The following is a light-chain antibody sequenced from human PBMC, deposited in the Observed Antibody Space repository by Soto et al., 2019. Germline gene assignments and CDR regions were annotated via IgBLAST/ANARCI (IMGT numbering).Light chain of an antibody. CDR1: SSDVGSYNL. V-gene: IGLV2-23*01. Sequence: QSVLTQPASVSGSPGQSITIPCTGTSSDVGSYNLVSWYQHHPGKAPKIIIYEDDKRPSGVSYRFSGSKSGHTASLTISGLQAEDEADYYCCSYAGSSSFVFGIGTKVTVL. J-gene: IGLJ1*01. CDR3: CSYAGSSSFV. CDR2: EDD.